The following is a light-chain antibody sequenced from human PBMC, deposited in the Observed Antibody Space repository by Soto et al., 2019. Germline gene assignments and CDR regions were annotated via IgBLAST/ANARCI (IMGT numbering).Light chain of an antibody. V-gene: IGKV1-5*01. J-gene: IGKJ4*01. Sequence: DNQITPSPSPLSSSVGDRGPVPFPASQTISSWLAWYQQKPGKAPKLLIYDASSLESGVPSRFSGSGSGTEFTLTISSLQPDDFATYYCQQYNSYSPLTFGGGSKVDI. CDR1: QTISSW. CDR3: QQYNSYSPLT. CDR2: DAS.